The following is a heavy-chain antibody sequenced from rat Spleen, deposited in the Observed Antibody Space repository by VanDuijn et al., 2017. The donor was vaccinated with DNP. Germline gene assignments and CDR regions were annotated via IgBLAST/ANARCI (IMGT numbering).Heavy chain of an antibody. V-gene: IGHV3-1*01. J-gene: IGHJ2*01. Sequence: EVQLQESGPGLVKPSQSLSLTCSVTAYSITTNYWGWIRKFPGNKMEWIGHISNSGSTSYNPSLKSRISITRDTSKNQFFLQLSSVTTEDTATYYCARWNIGTSTLDYWGQGVMVTVSS. CDR2: ISNSGST. D-gene: IGHD1-5*01. CDR1: AYSITTNY. CDR3: ARWNIGTSTLDY.